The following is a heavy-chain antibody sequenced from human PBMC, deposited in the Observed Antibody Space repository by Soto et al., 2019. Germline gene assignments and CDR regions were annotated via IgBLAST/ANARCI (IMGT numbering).Heavy chain of an antibody. CDR2: IFHDGTA. J-gene: IGHJ4*02. CDR1: GVSISSGNW. CDR3: ARLVYDTRLNYMYFDF. V-gene: IGHV4-4*02. D-gene: IGHD2-8*01. Sequence: KPXETLSLTCAVSGVSISSGNWWTWVRQTPQRGLEYIGEIFHDGTANYYPSFERRVAISVDTSKNQFSLKLTSVTAADTAIYFCARLVYDTRLNYMYFDFWGQGARVTVSS.